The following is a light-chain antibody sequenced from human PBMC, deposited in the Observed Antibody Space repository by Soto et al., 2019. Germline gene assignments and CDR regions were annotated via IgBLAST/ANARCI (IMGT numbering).Light chain of an antibody. CDR2: EVF. J-gene: IGLJ2*01. V-gene: IGLV2-14*01. Sequence: QSVLTQPASVSGSPGQSITISCTGTSSDVGAYNYVSWYQQYPGKVPRLMIYEVFNRPSGVSDRFSGSKSGNTASLTISWLQPEDEADYYCSSYGISTTLFGGGTQLTVL. CDR3: SSYGISTTL. CDR1: SSDVGAYNY.